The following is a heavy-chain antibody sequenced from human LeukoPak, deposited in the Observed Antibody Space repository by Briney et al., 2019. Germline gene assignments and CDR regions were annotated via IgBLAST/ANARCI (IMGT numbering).Heavy chain of an antibody. Sequence: GGSLRLSCAASGFTVSSSYMSWVRQAPGKGLEWVSVIYSGGSTFYADSVKGRFAISRDNSQNTLYLQMNSLRAEDTAVYYCARGSHYDSSGFTLFDLWGRGTLVTVSS. CDR1: GFTVSSSY. CDR3: ARGSHYDSSGFTLFDL. CDR2: IYSGGST. V-gene: IGHV3-66*01. J-gene: IGHJ2*01. D-gene: IGHD3-22*01.